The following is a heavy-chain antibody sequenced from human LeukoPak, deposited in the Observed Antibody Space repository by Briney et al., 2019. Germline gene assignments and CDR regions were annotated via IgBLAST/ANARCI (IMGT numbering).Heavy chain of an antibody. D-gene: IGHD5-18*01. J-gene: IGHJ4*02. CDR2: ISSSSSYI. CDR3: ARGRGYSYGRTPFDY. CDR1: GFTFSSYS. Sequence: GGSLRLSCAASGFTFSSYSMNWVRQAPGKGLEWVSSISSSSSYIYYADSVKGRFTISRDNAKNSLYLQMNSQRAEDTAVYYCARGRGYSYGRTPFDYWGQGTLVTVSS. V-gene: IGHV3-21*01.